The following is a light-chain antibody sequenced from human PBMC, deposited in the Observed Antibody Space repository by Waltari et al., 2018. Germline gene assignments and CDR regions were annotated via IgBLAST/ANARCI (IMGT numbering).Light chain of an antibody. CDR3: QSSDSSGSYPFVV. V-gene: IGLV3-25*03. J-gene: IGLJ2*01. CDR1: ALPTQY. Sequence: SYELTQPPSVSVSPGQTARITCSGDALPTQYAYCYQQKAGQAPVVVIYKDNERPSGIPERFSGSSSGTTVTLTISGVQAEDEADYYCQSSDSSGSYPFVVFGGGTKLTVL. CDR2: KDN.